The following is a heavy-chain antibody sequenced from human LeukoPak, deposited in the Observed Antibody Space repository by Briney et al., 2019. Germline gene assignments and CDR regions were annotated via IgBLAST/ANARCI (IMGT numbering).Heavy chain of an antibody. CDR1: GFTFSSYA. V-gene: IGHV3-23*01. Sequence: GGSQRLSCAASGFTFSSYAMSWVRQAPGKGLEWVSAISGSGGSTYYADSVKGRFTISRDNSKNTLYLQMNSLRAEDTAVYYCAKDAGYCSSTSCPHYYYYGMDVWGQGTTVTVSS. CDR2: ISGSGGST. J-gene: IGHJ6*02. CDR3: AKDAGYCSSTSCPHYYYYGMDV. D-gene: IGHD2-2*01.